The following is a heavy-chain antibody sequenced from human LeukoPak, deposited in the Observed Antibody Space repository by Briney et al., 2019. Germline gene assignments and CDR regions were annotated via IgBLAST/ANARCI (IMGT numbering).Heavy chain of an antibody. J-gene: IGHJ4*02. CDR3: ARGGDYYDSSGYFY. D-gene: IGHD3-22*01. CDR1: GGSISSGGYY. V-gene: IGHV4-31*03. Sequence: SQTLSLTCTVSGGSISSGGYYWSWIRQHPGKGLEWIGYIYYSGSTYYNPSLKSRVTISVDTSKNEFSLKLSSVTAADTAVYYCARGGDYYDSSGYFYWGQGTLVTVSS. CDR2: IYYSGST.